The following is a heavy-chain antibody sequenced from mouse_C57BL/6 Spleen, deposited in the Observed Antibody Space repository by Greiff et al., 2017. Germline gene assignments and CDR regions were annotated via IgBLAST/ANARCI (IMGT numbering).Heavy chain of an antibody. J-gene: IGHJ2*01. CDR2: IDPENGDT. Sequence: EVKLVESGAELVRPGASVKLSCTASGFNIKDDYMHWVKQRPEQGLEWIGWIDPENGDTEYASKFQGKATIPADTSSNTAYLQLSSLTSEDTAVYYCTTCNLYYFDYWGQGTTLTVSS. CDR3: TTCNLYYFDY. CDR1: GFNIKDDY. D-gene: IGHD2-1*01. V-gene: IGHV14-4*01.